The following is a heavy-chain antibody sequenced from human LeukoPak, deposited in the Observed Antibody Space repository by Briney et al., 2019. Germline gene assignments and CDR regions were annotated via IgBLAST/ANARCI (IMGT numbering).Heavy chain of an antibody. V-gene: IGHV4-4*07. CDR3: ARWEGGSYYDFDY. Sequence: PSETLSLTCTVSGGSISNFYWNWIRQPAGKGLEWIGHIYASGSTNYNPSLKSRVTISLDKSKNQFSLKLSSVTAADTAVYYCARWEGGSYYDFDYWGQGTLVTVSS. D-gene: IGHD1-26*01. CDR2: IYASGST. J-gene: IGHJ4*02. CDR1: GGSISNFY.